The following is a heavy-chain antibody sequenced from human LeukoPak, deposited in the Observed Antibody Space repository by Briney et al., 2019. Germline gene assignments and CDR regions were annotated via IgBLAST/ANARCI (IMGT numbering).Heavy chain of an antibody. Sequence: PGGSLRLSCAASGSTFSSHTMNWVRQAPGKGLEWVSSISSTSTSIYHADSVKGRFTISRDNTKNSLYLQMNSLRAEDTAVYYCARGFRAFDFWAQGTVVTVSS. CDR3: ARGFRAFDF. CDR1: GSTFSSHT. CDR2: ISSTSTSI. V-gene: IGHV3-21*01. J-gene: IGHJ3*01.